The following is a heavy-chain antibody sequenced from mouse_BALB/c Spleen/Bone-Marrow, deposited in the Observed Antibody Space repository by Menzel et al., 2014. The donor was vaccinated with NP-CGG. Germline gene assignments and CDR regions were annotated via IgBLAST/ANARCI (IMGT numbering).Heavy chain of an antibody. D-gene: IGHD2-1*01. Sequence: EVHLVESGGGLVQPGRSMKLSCVASGFTFSNYWMNWVRQSPEKGLEWVAEIRLKSNNYATHYAESVKGRFTISRDDSKSSVYLQMNNLRAEDTGIYYCTRGIYYGNYYAMDYWGQGTSVTVSS. V-gene: IGHV6-6*02. CDR3: TRGIYYGNYYAMDY. CDR2: IRLKSNNYAT. CDR1: GFTFSNYW. J-gene: IGHJ4*01.